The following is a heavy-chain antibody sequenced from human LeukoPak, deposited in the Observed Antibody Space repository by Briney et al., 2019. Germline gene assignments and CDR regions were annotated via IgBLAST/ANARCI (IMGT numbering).Heavy chain of an antibody. CDR2: IYPGDSDT. CDR3: ARQSQTTLHNIDY. J-gene: IGHJ4*02. D-gene: IGHD4-17*01. CDR1: GYSFTSYW. Sequence: GESLKISCKGSGYSFTSYWIGWVRLMTGKGLEWMGIIYPGDSDTRYSPSFQGQVTISADKSISTAYLQWSSLKASDTAMYYCARQSQTTLHNIDYWGQGTLVTVSS. V-gene: IGHV5-51*01.